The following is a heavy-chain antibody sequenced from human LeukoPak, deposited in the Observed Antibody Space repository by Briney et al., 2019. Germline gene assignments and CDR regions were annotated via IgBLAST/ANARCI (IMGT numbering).Heavy chain of an antibody. V-gene: IGHV4-59*01. Sequence: SETLSLTCTVSGGSISSYYWSWIRQPPGKGLEWIGYIYYSGSTNYNPSLKSRVTISVDTSKNQFSLKLSSVTAADTAVYYCAREPPRYDILTGYFDYWGQGTLVTVSS. J-gene: IGHJ4*02. CDR1: GGSISSYY. CDR3: AREPPRYDILTGYFDY. CDR2: IYYSGST. D-gene: IGHD3-9*01.